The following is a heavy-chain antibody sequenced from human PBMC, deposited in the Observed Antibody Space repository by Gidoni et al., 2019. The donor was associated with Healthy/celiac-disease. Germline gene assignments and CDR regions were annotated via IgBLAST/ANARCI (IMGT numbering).Heavy chain of an antibody. V-gene: IGHV1-8*01. CDR2: MKPNSVNT. CDR3: AASGAFDI. J-gene: IGHJ3*02. Sequence: QVQLVQSGAEVKKHGASMKVSCKASGYTFTSYDINWVRQATGQGLEWMGWMKPNSVNTGYAQKFHGRVTMTRNTSISTSYMELSSLRSEDTAVYYCAASGAFDIWGQGTMVTVSS. CDR1: GYTFTSYD.